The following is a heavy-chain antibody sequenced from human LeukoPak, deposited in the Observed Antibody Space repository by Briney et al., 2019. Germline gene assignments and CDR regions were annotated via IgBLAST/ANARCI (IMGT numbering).Heavy chain of an antibody. Sequence: PGGSLRLSCAASGFTFSSCAMSWVRQAPGKGLEWVSAISGSGGSTYYADSVKGRFTISGDNSKNTLYLQMNSLRAEDTAVYYCAKDVYQYRSSGRGYWGQGTLVTVSS. J-gene: IGHJ4*02. CDR3: AKDVYQYRSSGRGY. V-gene: IGHV3-23*01. CDR2: ISGSGGST. D-gene: IGHD3-22*01. CDR1: GFTFSSCA.